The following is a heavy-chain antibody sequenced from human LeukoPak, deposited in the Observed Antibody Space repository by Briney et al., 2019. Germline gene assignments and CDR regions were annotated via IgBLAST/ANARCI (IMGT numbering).Heavy chain of an antibody. D-gene: IGHD5-18*01. J-gene: IGHJ5*02. CDR3: ARQKDTAMITNWFDP. CDR2: INHSGST. Sequence: SETLSLTCAVYGGSFSGYYWSWIRQPPGKGLEWIGEINHSGSTNYNPSLKSRVTISVDTSKNQFSLKLSSVTAADTAVYYCARQKDTAMITNWFDPWGQGTLVTVSS. V-gene: IGHV4-34*01. CDR1: GGSFSGYY.